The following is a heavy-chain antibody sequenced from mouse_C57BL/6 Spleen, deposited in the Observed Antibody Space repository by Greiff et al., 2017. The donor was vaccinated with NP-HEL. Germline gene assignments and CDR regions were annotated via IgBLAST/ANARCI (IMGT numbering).Heavy chain of an antibody. CDR2: IYPRSGNT. CDR3: AREAYDYDVGWYFDV. V-gene: IGHV1-81*01. CDR1: GYTFTSYG. D-gene: IGHD2-4*01. Sequence: VQLQQSGAELARPGASVKLSCKASGYTFTSYGISWVKQRTGQGLEWIGEIYPRSGNTYYNEKFKGKATLTADKSSSTAYMELRSLTSEDSAVYFCAREAYDYDVGWYFDVWGTGPPVTVSS. J-gene: IGHJ1*03.